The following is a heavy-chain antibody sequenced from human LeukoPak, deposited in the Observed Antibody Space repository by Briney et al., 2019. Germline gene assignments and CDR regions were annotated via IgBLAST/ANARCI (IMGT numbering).Heavy chain of an antibody. V-gene: IGHV3-9*01. J-gene: IGHJ2*01. CDR3: AKGFYGSRYWYFDR. D-gene: IGHD3-10*01. CDR2: ISWNSGSI. CDR1: GFTFDDYA. Sequence: PGRSLRLSCAASGFTFDDYAMHWVRQAPGKGLEWVSGISWNSGSIGYADSVKGRFTISRDNSRNTLYLQMNSLRAEDTAVYYCAKGFYGSRYWYFDRWGRGTLVTVSS.